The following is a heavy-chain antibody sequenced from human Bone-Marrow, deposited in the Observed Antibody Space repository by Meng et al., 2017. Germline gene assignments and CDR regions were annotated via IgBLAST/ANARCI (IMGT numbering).Heavy chain of an antibody. V-gene: IGHV1-18*01. CDR2: ISAYNGNT. Sequence: SVKVSCKPSGYTFTSYGISWVRQAPGQGLEWMGWISAYNGNTNYAQKLQGRVTMTTDTSTSTAYMELRSLRSDDTAVYYCARVMVGATTYRRYYYYYYGMDVWGQGTTVTVSS. J-gene: IGHJ6*02. D-gene: IGHD1-26*01. CDR1: GYTFTSYG. CDR3: ARVMVGATTYRRYYYYYYGMDV.